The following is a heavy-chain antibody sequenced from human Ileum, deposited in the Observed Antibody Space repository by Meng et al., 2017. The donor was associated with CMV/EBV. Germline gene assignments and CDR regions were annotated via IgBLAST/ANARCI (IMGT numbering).Heavy chain of an antibody. V-gene: IGHV3-11*04. D-gene: IGHD2-21*01. J-gene: IGHJ4*02. CDR3: ASAPPRSKGVAY. CDR1: GFTFSDYY. CDR2: ISSSGSTI. Sequence: GGSLRLSCAASGFTFSDYYMSWIRQAPGEGLEWVSYISSSGSTIYYADAVKSRFTISRDNAKNSLYLQMNSLRAEDTAVYYCASAPPRSKGVAYWGQGTLVTVSS.